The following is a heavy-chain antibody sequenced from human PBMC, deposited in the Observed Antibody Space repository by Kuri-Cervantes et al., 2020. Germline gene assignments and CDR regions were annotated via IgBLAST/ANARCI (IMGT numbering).Heavy chain of an antibody. CDR1: GFTFSSYA. CDR2: ISGSGGST. J-gene: IGHJ3*02. Sequence: GGSLRLSCAASGFTFSSYAMSWVRQAPGKGLEWVSAISGSGGSTYYADSVKGRFTISRDNSKNTLYLQMNSLRAEDTAVYYCAREYCSSTSCYWFDAWGGSDAFDIWGQGTMVTVSS. CDR3: AREYCSSTSCYWFDAWGGSDAFDI. V-gene: IGHV3-23*01. D-gene: IGHD2-2*01.